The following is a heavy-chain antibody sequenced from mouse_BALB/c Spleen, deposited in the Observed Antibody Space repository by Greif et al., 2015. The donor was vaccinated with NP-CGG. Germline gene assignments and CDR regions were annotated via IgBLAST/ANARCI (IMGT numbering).Heavy chain of an antibody. CDR1: GHTFTDYN. Sequence: VQLQQSGPELVKPGASVKISCKASGHTFTDYNMHWVKQSHGKSLEWIGYIYPYNGGTGYNQKFKSKATLTVDNSSSTAYMELRSLTSEDPAVYYCARDYYGSGYAMDYWGQGTSVTVSS. CDR2: IYPYNGGT. J-gene: IGHJ4*01. D-gene: IGHD1-1*01. CDR3: ARDYYGSGYAMDY. V-gene: IGHV1S29*02.